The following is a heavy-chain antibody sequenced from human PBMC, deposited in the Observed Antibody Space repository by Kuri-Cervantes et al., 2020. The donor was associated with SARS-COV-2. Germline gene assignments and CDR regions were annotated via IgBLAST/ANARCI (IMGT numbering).Heavy chain of an antibody. CDR3: ARAYGFLRYIYYMDV. CDR1: FGSVSSGHYY. Sequence: SETLSLTCTVSFGSVSSGHYYWNWIRQPAGKGLEWIGYIHTSGSTKYNPSLKSRVTISVDTSSKQFSLHLSSVTAADTAVYYCARAYGFLRYIYYMDVWGRGTTVTVSS. D-gene: IGHD4-17*01. J-gene: IGHJ6*03. CDR2: IHTSGST. V-gene: IGHV4-61*10.